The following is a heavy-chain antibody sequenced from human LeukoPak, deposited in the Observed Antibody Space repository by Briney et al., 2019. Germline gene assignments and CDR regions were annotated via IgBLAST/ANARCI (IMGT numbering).Heavy chain of an antibody. Sequence: ASVKVSCKAPGYTFTGYYTHWVRQAPGQGLEWMGRINPNSGGTNYAQKFQGRVTMTRDTSISTAYMELSRLRSDDTAVYYCARYSSSWQLLHAYWGRGTLVTVSS. CDR2: INPNSGGT. V-gene: IGHV1-2*06. J-gene: IGHJ4*02. CDR3: ARYSSSWQLLHAY. CDR1: GYTFTGYY. D-gene: IGHD6-13*01.